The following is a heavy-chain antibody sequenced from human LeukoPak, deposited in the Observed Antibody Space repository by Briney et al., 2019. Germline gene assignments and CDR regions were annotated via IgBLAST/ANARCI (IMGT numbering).Heavy chain of an antibody. V-gene: IGHV3-74*01. CDR3: ARGMRGPDY. CDR2: INNDGTGT. D-gene: IGHD3-3*02. Sequence: GGSLRLSCASSGFTFSNYWMHWVRQAPGKGLVWISRINNDGTGTNYADSVKGRFTISRDNAKNTLFLQMNSLRVEDTAMYYCARGMRGPDYWGQGTLVTDSS. CDR1: GFTFSNYW. J-gene: IGHJ4*02.